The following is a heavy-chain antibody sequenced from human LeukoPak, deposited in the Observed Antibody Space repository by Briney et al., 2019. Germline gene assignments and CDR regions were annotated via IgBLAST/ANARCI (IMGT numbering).Heavy chain of an antibody. D-gene: IGHD5/OR15-5a*01. CDR1: GFTFSSYW. CDR3: GRESSSSTFDY. J-gene: IGHJ4*02. CDR2: IHQDGSEK. V-gene: IGHV3-7*01. Sequence: GRSLRLSCAASGFTFSSYWMSSVRQATGTGLEGVANIHQDGSEKYYVDSVKGRFTISRDNAKNSLYLQMNSLRAEDTAIYYCGRESSSSTFDYWGQGTLVTVSS.